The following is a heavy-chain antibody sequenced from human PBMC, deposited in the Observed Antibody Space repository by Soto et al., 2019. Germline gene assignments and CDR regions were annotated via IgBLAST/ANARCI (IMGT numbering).Heavy chain of an antibody. D-gene: IGHD4-17*01. Sequence: EVQLVESGGGLVQPGGSLRLSCAASGFTFFAYWIHWVRQVPGKGLVWVSRINSDGSHTSYADSVRGRFTISRDNSKNTVYRQMNSLTAEDTAVYSCAKEGDYGDYAGENWFDSWGQGSLVTVSS. J-gene: IGHJ5*01. CDR1: GFTFFAYW. CDR3: AKEGDYGDYAGENWFDS. V-gene: IGHV3-74*01. CDR2: INSDGSHT.